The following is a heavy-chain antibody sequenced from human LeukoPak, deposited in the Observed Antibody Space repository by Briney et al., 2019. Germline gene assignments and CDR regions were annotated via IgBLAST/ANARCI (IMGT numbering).Heavy chain of an antibody. CDR1: GGSISSYY. V-gene: IGHV4-59*01. D-gene: IGHD3-22*01. Sequence: SETLSLTCTVSGGSISSYYWSWIRQPPGKGLEWIGYIYYSGSTNYNPSLKSRVTISVDTSKNQFSLKLSSVTAADTAVYYCAGSTHLSSGYYQNWGQGTLVTVSS. CDR2: IYYSGST. J-gene: IGHJ4*02. CDR3: AGSTHLSSGYYQN.